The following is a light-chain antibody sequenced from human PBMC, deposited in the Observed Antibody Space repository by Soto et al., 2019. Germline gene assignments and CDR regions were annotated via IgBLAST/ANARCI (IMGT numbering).Light chain of an antibody. Sequence: QSALTQPASVSGSPGQSITISCTGTSSYVDGYNYVSWYQQHPGKAPKLMMYDVSNRPSGVSNRFSGSKSGNTASLTISGLQAEDEADYYCSSFTSSSTYVFGSGTKVTVL. CDR1: SSYVDGYNY. CDR3: SSFTSSSTYV. V-gene: IGLV2-14*01. J-gene: IGLJ1*01. CDR2: DVS.